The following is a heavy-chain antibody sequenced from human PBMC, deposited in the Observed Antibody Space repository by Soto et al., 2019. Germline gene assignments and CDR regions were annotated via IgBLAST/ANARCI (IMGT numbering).Heavy chain of an antibody. D-gene: IGHD3-10*01. V-gene: IGHV1-69*08. CDR3: ARDQRVVLWSNYYYGMDV. Sequence: QVQLVQSGAEVKKPGSSVKVSCKASGGTFSSYTISWVRQAPGQWLEWMGRIIPILGIANYAQKFQGRVTITADKSTSTAYMELSSLRSEDTAVYYCARDQRVVLWSNYYYGMDVWGQGTTVTVSS. CDR2: IIPILGIA. J-gene: IGHJ6*02. CDR1: GGTFSSYT.